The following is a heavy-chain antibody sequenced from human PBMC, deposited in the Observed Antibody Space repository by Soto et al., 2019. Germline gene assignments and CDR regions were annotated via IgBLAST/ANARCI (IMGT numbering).Heavy chain of an antibody. CDR2: IIPILGIA. CDR3: ARDRDVEMATSRERDFDY. D-gene: IGHD5-12*01. J-gene: IGHJ4*02. V-gene: IGHV1-69*04. Sequence: SVKVSCKASGGTFSSYTISWVRQAPGQGLEWMGRIIPILGIANYAQKFQGRVTITADKSTSTAYMELSSLRSEDTAVYYCARDRDVEMATSRERDFDYWGQGTLVNVSS. CDR1: GGTFSSYT.